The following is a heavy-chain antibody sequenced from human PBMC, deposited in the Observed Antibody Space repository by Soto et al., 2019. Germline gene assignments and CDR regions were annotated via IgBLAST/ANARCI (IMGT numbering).Heavy chain of an antibody. CDR3: AREDRYYDILTGYYGGGWFAP. D-gene: IGHD3-9*01. CDR1: GFTFSSYS. J-gene: IGHJ5*02. CDR2: ISSSSSYI. V-gene: IGHV3-21*01. Sequence: GGSLRLSCAASGFTFSSYSMNWVRQAPGKGLEWVSSISSSSSYIYYADSVKGRFTISRDNAKSSLYLQMNSLRAEDTAVYYCAREDRYYDILTGYYGGGWFAPWGQGTLVTVSS.